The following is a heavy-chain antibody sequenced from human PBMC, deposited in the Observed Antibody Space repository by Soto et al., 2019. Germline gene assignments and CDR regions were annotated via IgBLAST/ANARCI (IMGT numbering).Heavy chain of an antibody. V-gene: IGHV3-23*01. CDR1: GFTFSSYA. J-gene: IGHJ5*02. Sequence: EVQLLESGGGLVQPGGSLRLSCAASGFTFSSYAMSWVRQAPGKGLEWVSAISGSGGSTYYADSVKGRFTISRDNSKNTMYLQINSLRAQDTAVYYCAKDQEYRSSWLSRYNWFDPWGQGALVTVSS. CDR2: ISGSGGST. D-gene: IGHD6-13*01. CDR3: AKDQEYRSSWLSRYNWFDP.